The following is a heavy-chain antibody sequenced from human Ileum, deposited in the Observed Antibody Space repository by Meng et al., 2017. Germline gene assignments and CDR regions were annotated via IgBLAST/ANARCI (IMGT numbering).Heavy chain of an antibody. Sequence: QALLQQWVAGVLKPSETLSLRAAVYGGAFDEYYWTWIRQSPGKGLEWIGEINHSGSTNFNPYLKSRVTMSVDTSKKQFSLNLTSVTAADTAMYYCVRGLLVPNAIRTEYFPLWGQGTLVTSPQ. V-gene: IGHV4-34*01. J-gene: IGHJ1*01. CDR2: INHSGST. D-gene: IGHD2-2*02. CDR1: GGAFDEYY. CDR3: VRGLLVPNAIRTEYFPL.